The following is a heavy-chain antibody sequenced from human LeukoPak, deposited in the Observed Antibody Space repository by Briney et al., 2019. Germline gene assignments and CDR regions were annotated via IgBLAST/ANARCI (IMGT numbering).Heavy chain of an antibody. D-gene: IGHD4-11*01. Sequence: GGSLRLSCATSGFTFSAYAMRWVRQAPGKGLEWVSSITASGETTYYADSVKGRFTISRDNSKNTLYLQMNSLRAEDTAVYYCADSNYWYPVDYWGQGTLVTVSS. CDR1: GFTFSAYA. J-gene: IGHJ4*02. CDR2: ITASGETT. CDR3: ADSNYWYPVDY. V-gene: IGHV3-23*01.